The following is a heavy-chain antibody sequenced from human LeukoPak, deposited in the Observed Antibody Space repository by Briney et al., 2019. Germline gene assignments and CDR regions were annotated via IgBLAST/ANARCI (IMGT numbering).Heavy chain of an antibody. J-gene: IGHJ4*02. CDR3: TRDTKGGIAGSGFDY. CDR1: GFTFGDYA. CDR2: IRSKAYGGAT. V-gene: IGHV3-49*03. Sequence: PGRSLRLSCTASGFTFGDYAMSWFRQAPGKGLEWVGFIRSKAYGGATEYAASVKGRFTISRDDSKSIAYLQMTSLKTEDTAVYYCTRDTKGGIAGSGFDYWGQGTLVTVSS. D-gene: IGHD6-13*01.